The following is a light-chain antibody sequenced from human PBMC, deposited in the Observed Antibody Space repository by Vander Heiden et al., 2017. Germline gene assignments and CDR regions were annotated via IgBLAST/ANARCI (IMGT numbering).Light chain of an antibody. V-gene: IGLV3-10*01. CDR2: EDN. CDR3: YSTDSGGYQRV. Sequence: SYELTQPPSVSVSPGQTARITCSGDALPKKYAFWYQQKSGQAPVLVIYEDNRRPSGIHERFSGSSSGTMATLTISGAQAEDEADYYCYSTDSGGYQRVFGGGTKLTVL. CDR1: ALPKKY. J-gene: IGLJ3*02.